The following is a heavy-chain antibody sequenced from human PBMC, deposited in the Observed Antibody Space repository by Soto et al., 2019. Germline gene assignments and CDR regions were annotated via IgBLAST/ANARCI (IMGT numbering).Heavy chain of an antibody. CDR1: GGTFSSYT. V-gene: IGHV1-69*02. Sequence: SVKVSCKASGGTFSSYTISWVRQAPGQGLEWMGRIIPILGIANYAQKFQGRVTITADKSTSTAYMELSSLRSEDTAVYYCARVRDYGDYGGLDYWGQGTLVTVSS. CDR3: ARVRDYGDYGGLDY. D-gene: IGHD4-17*01. J-gene: IGHJ4*02. CDR2: IIPILGIA.